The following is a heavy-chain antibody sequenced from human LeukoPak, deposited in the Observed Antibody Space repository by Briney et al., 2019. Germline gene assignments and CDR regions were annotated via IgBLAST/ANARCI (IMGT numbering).Heavy chain of an antibody. CDR1: GYTFANYG. V-gene: IGHV1-18*01. CDR2: INDYNANT. J-gene: IGHJ4*02. D-gene: IGHD4-17*01. Sequence: ASVKVSCKASGYTFANYGISWVRQAPGQGLEWRGCINDYNANTNYAQKFQGRVTMTTDTSTTTAYMEMRSLRSDDTAVYYCARVGYGAYYLDYWGQGTLVTVSS. CDR3: ARVGYGAYYLDY.